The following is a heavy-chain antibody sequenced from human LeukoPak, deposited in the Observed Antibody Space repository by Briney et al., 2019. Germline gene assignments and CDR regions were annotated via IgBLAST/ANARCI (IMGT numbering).Heavy chain of an antibody. Sequence: SVKVPCKASGGTFSSYAISWVRQGPGQGLEWMGGVIPIFGTANYAQKFQGRVTITADKSTSTAYMELSSLRSEDTAVYYCARGREYSGYEDYFDYWGQGPLVTVSS. CDR1: GGTFSSYA. J-gene: IGHJ4*02. CDR3: ARGREYSGYEDYFDY. V-gene: IGHV1-69*06. CDR2: VIPIFGTA. D-gene: IGHD5-12*01.